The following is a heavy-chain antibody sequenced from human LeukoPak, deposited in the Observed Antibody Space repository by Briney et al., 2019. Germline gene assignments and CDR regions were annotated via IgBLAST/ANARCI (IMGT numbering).Heavy chain of an antibody. D-gene: IGHD3-22*01. V-gene: IGHV3-48*03. J-gene: IGHJ4*02. CDR1: GFTFSSHN. Sequence: PGGSLRLSCVASGFTFSSHNMNWVRQAPGKGLGWVSYISSSYNTIYYRDSVQGRFIISRDNAKNSLSLQMNSLRAEDSGIYYCARATSDSSGYPVSDFWGQGTLVTVSS. CDR2: ISSSYNTI. CDR3: ARATSDSSGYPVSDF.